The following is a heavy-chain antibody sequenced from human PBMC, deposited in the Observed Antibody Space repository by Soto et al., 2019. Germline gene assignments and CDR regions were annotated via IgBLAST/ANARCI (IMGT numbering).Heavy chain of an antibody. CDR3: ARAVKPYGSGSCLDY. D-gene: IGHD3-10*01. Sequence: QVQLQQWGAGLLKPSETLSLTCAVYGGSFSGYCWSWIRQPPGKGLEWIGEINHSGSTNYNPSLKSRVTISVDTSKNQFSLKLSSVTAADTAVYYCARAVKPYGSGSCLDYWGQGTLVTVSS. J-gene: IGHJ4*02. CDR1: GGSFSGYC. V-gene: IGHV4-34*01. CDR2: INHSGST.